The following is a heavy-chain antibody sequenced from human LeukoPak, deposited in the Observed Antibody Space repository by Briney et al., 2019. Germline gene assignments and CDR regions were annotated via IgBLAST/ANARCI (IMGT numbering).Heavy chain of an antibody. D-gene: IGHD3-22*01. J-gene: IGHJ4*02. Sequence: ASVKVSCKASGYTFTSYDINWVRQATGQGLEWMGWMNPNSGNTGYAQKFQGRVTMTRNTSISTAYMELSSPRSEDTAVYYCAREVGDSSGYNSFDYWGQGTLVTVSS. V-gene: IGHV1-8*01. CDR3: AREVGDSSGYNSFDY. CDR1: GYTFTSYD. CDR2: MNPNSGNT.